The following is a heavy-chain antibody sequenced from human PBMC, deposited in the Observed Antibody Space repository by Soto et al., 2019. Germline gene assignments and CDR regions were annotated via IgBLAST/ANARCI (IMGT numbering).Heavy chain of an antibody. D-gene: IGHD3-3*01. CDR3: DPIFADPF. V-gene: IGHV3-74*01. CDR1: GFSFSTNW. CDR2: LNNDGSST. Sequence: GGSLRLSCAASGFSFSTNWMHWVRQAPGKGLEWVSGLNNDGSSTYYADSVKGRITISRDNAKNTLYLQMNSLRAEDTAVYYCDPIFADPFWGPGTLVTLSS. J-gene: IGHJ4*02.